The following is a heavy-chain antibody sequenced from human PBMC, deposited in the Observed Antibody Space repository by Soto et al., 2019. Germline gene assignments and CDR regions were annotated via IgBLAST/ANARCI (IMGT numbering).Heavy chain of an antibody. Sequence: GGSLRLSCAASGFTFSSYAMSWVRQAPGKGLEWVSAISGSGGSTYYADSVKGRFTISRDNSKNTLYLQMNSLRAEDTAVYYCAKEGMRDGYPPYYFDYWGQGTLVTVSS. J-gene: IGHJ4*02. V-gene: IGHV3-23*01. D-gene: IGHD3-22*01. CDR2: ISGSGGST. CDR1: GFTFSSYA. CDR3: AKEGMRDGYPPYYFDY.